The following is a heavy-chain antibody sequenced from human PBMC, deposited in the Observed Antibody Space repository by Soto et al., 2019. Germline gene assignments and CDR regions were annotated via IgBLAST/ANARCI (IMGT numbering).Heavy chain of an antibody. CDR3: ARGRLVATTTTTFDY. CDR1: GYTFTSYS. D-gene: IGHD5-12*01. CDR2: INAGNGNT. Sequence: QVQLVQSGAEVKKPGASVKVSCKASGYTFTSYSMHWVRQAPGQRLEWMGWINAGNGNTKNSQKFQGRVTITRDTPASTAYMELSSLRSEDTAVYYCARGRLVATTTTTFDYWGQGTLVTVSS. J-gene: IGHJ4*02. V-gene: IGHV1-3*01.